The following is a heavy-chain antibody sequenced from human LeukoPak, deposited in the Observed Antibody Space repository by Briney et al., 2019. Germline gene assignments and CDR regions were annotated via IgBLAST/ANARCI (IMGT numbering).Heavy chain of an antibody. J-gene: IGHJ2*01. Sequence: GRSLRLSCAASGFTSSSYAMTWVRQAPGKGLEWVSSISDNGGSTYYADSVKGRFTISRGNSKNTLYLQINTLRVEDTAVYYCARDRRIGVFWYFDFWGRGTRVAVSS. D-gene: IGHD3-3*01. CDR3: ARDRRIGVFWYFDF. CDR2: ISDNGGST. V-gene: IGHV3-23*01. CDR1: GFTSSSYA.